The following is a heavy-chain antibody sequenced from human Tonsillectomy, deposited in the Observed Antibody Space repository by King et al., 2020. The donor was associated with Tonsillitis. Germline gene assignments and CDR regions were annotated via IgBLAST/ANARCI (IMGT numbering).Heavy chain of an antibody. CDR1: GFTVSSNY. V-gene: IGHV3-53*01. D-gene: IGHD3-10*01. CDR2: IYSGGST. CDR3: ARDRGLSLYYYYGMDV. J-gene: IGHJ6*02. Sequence: VQLVESGGGLIQPGGSLRLSCVASGFTVSSNYMSWVRQAPGKGLEWVSVIYSGGSTYYADSVEGRFTISRDNSKNTLYLQMNSLRAEDTAVYYCARDRGLSLYYYYGMDVWGQGTTVTVSS.